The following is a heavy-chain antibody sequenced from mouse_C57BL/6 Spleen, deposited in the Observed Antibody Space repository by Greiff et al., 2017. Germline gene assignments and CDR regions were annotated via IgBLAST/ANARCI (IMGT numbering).Heavy chain of an antibody. CDR2: ISSGGDYI. CDR1: GFTFSSYA. V-gene: IGHV5-9-1*02. CDR3: TGEYVARYAMDY. J-gene: IGHJ4*01. D-gene: IGHD2-10*02. Sequence: EVKLVESGEGLVKPGGSLKLSCAASGFTFSSYAMSWVRQTPEKRLEWVAYISSGGDYIYYADTVKGRFTISRDNARNTLYLQMSSLKSEDTAMYYCTGEYVARYAMDYWGQGTSVTVSS.